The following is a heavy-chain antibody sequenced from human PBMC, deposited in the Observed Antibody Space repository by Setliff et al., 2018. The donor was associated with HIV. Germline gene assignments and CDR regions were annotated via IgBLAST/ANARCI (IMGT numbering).Heavy chain of an antibody. J-gene: IGHJ4*02. V-gene: IGHV4-59*08. D-gene: IGHD1-26*01. CDR1: GGSISSDY. Sequence: SETLSLTCTVSGGSISSDYWSWIRQPPGKGLEWIGYVYHSGSTNYNPSLKSRVTISVDTSKNQFSMELRSVTAADTPVYYCARLRSELGVFDYWVQGTLVTVSS. CDR3: ARLRSELGVFDY. CDR2: VYHSGST.